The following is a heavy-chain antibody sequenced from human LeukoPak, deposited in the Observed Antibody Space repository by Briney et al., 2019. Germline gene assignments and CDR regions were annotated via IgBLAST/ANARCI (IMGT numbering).Heavy chain of an antibody. J-gene: IGHJ4*02. D-gene: IGHD3-22*01. CDR2: MYLSGTT. Sequence: SETLSLTCTVSGDSINSLDLWSWVRQPPGKGLEWIGEMYLSGTTHSNPSVKSRVTISIDKSKNQFLLNLSSVTAADTAVYYCAGLVGRYSSGLYYYYFDYWGQGTLVAVSS. CDR1: GDSINSLDL. CDR3: AGLVGRYSSGLYYYYFDY. V-gene: IGHV4-4*02.